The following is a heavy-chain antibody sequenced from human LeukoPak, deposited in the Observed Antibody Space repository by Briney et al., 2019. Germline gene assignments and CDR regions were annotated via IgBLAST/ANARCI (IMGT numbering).Heavy chain of an antibody. CDR1: GYTSTSYY. Sequence: ASVKVSCKASGYTSTSYYMHWVRQAPGQGLEWMGIINPSGGSTSYAQKFQGRVTMTTDTSTRTAYMELRSLRSDDTAVYYCARHTGSLYDFWSGYIDYWGQGTLVTVSS. CDR3: ARHTGSLYDFWSGYIDY. D-gene: IGHD3-3*01. CDR2: INPSGGST. J-gene: IGHJ4*02. V-gene: IGHV1-46*01.